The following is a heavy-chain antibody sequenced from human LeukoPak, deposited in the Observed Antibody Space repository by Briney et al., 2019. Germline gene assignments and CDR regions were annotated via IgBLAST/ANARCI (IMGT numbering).Heavy chain of an antibody. J-gene: IGHJ5*02. D-gene: IGHD3-16*01. CDR2: IYYSGST. CDR3: ARGGGKWFDP. Sequence: SETLSLACTVSGGSISSYYWSWIRQPPGKGLEWIGYIYYSGSTNYNPSLKSRVTISVDTSKNQFSLKLSSVTAADTAVYYCARGGGKWFDPWGQGTLVTVSS. CDR1: GGSISSYY. V-gene: IGHV4-59*01.